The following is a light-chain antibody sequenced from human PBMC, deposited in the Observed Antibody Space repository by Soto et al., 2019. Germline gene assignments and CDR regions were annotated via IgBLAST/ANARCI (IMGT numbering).Light chain of an antibody. V-gene: IGKV3-20*01. J-gene: IGKJ1*01. CDR1: QSVGYH. CDR2: DAS. CDR3: QQYGSSPRT. Sequence: EIVLTQSPGTLSLSPGERATLSCRASQSVGYHLAWYQQKPGQAPRLLIYDASSRTTGIPDRFSGSGSGTDFTLTISRLEPEDFAVYYCQQYGSSPRTFGQGTKVDIK.